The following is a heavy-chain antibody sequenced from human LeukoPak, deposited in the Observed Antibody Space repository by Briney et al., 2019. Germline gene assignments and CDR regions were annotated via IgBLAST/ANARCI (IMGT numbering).Heavy chain of an antibody. D-gene: IGHD1-26*01. V-gene: IGHV4-30-4*01. J-gene: IGHJ3*02. CDR2: IYYSGST. CDR1: GGSISSGDYY. Sequence: SETLSLTCTVSGGSISSGDYYWSWIRQPPGKGLEWIGYIYYSGSTYYNPSLKSRVTISVDTSKNQFSLKLSSVTAADTAVYYCARGQWGVRAFDIWGHGTMVTVSS. CDR3: ARGQWGVRAFDI.